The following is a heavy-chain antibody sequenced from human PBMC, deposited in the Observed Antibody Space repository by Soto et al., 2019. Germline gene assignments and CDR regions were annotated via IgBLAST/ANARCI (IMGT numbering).Heavy chain of an antibody. CDR1: GFTFSSYG. J-gene: IGHJ4*02. D-gene: IGHD3-9*01. V-gene: IGHV3-30*18. CDR3: AKERKYYDILTGYFYFDY. Sequence: PGGSLRLSCAASGFTFSSYGMHWVRQAPGKGLEWVAVISYDGSNKYYADSVKGRFTISRDNSKNTLYLQMNSLRAEDTAVYYCAKERKYYDILTGYFYFDYWGQRTLVTVSS. CDR2: ISYDGSNK.